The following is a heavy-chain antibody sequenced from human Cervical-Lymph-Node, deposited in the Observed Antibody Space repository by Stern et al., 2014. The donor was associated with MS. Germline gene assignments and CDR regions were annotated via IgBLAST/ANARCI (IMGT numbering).Heavy chain of an antibody. CDR2: INSISTYT. V-gene: IGHV3-21*01. D-gene: IGHD5-12*01. CDR3: ASDSGYDKRTFDY. Sequence: EVQLVESGGGLVKPGGSLRLSCAASGLTFSTYSMNWVRQAPGKGLEWVSSINSISTYTDYAASVKGRFTISRDNAKNSLYLQMSSLRVEDTAVYYCASDSGYDKRTFDYWGQGTLVTVSS. CDR1: GLTFSTYS. J-gene: IGHJ4*02.